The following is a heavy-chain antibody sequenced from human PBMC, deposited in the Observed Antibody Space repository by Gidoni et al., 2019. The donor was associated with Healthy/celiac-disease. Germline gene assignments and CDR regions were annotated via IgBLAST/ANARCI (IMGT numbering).Heavy chain of an antibody. CDR3: AKDHTWFGELEAYFDY. D-gene: IGHD3-10*01. CDR2: ISGSGGST. CDR1: GFTFSSYA. Sequence: EVQLLESGGGLVQPGGSLRLSCAASGFTFSSYAMSWVRQAPGKGLEWVSAISGSGGSTYYADSVKGRFTISRDNSKNTLYLQMNSLRAEDTAVYYCAKDHTWFGELEAYFDYWDQGTLVTVSS. J-gene: IGHJ4*02. V-gene: IGHV3-23*01.